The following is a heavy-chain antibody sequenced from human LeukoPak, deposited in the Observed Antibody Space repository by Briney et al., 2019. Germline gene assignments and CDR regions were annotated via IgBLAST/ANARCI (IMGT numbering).Heavy chain of an antibody. Sequence: PSETLSLTCTVSGGSISSSSYYWGWIRQPPGKGLEWIGSIYYSGSTYYNPSLKSRVTISVDTSKNQFSLKLSSVTAADTAVYYCARISHQLLMSYWGQGTLVTVSS. J-gene: IGHJ4*02. CDR3: ARISHQLLMSY. CDR1: GGSISSSSYY. V-gene: IGHV4-39*01. CDR2: IYYSGST. D-gene: IGHD2-2*01.